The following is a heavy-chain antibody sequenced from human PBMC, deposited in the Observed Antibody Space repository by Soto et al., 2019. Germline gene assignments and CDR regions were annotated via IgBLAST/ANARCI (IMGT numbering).Heavy chain of an antibody. CDR2: IRSKAYGGTT. V-gene: IGHV3-49*03. Sequence: GGSLRLSCTASGFTFGDYAMSWFRQAPGKGLEWVGFIRSKAYGGTTEYAASVKGRFTISRDDSKSIAYLQMNSLKSEDTAVYYCTRDQKYYDFWSGYYPIYDYWGQGTLVTVSS. CDR3: TRDQKYYDFWSGYYPIYDY. D-gene: IGHD3-3*01. J-gene: IGHJ4*02. CDR1: GFTFGDYA.